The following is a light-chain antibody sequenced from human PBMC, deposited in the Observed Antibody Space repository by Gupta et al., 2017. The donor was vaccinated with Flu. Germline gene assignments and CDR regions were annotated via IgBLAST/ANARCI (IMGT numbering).Light chain of an antibody. Sequence: DIVMTQSPLSLPVTPGEPASNSCSSSQSLLHTNGFNYVDWYLQKPGQSPQLLIYLASSRASGVPDRFSGSGSGTNFTLKISRVEAEDVGVYYCMQALQTPSFGGGTKVEIK. CDR3: MQALQTPS. CDR2: LAS. CDR1: QSLLHTNGFNY. J-gene: IGKJ4*01. V-gene: IGKV2-28*01.